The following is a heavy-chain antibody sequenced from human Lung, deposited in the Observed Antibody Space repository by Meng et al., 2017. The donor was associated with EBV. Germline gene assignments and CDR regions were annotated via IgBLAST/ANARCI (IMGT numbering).Heavy chain of an antibody. Sequence: GELQAAGRGLGTPWGTLSLTCGVLGVSISSNIRWTWVRQPPGKGLEWIGDIDDSGSTNYNPSLNSRISISLDKSKNHFSLKVNSVTAADTAVYYCARGKQDAWELLAYWGQGALVTVSS. V-gene: IGHV4-4*02. D-gene: IGHD1-26*01. CDR1: GVSISSNIR. CDR2: IDDSGST. J-gene: IGHJ4*02. CDR3: ARGKQDAWELLAY.